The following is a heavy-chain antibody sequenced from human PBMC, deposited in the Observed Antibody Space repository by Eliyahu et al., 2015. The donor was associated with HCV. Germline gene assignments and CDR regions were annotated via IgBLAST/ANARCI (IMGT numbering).Heavy chain of an antibody. J-gene: IGHJ4*02. CDR3: ARATVTTGYFDS. Sequence: QVQLVQSGAEVKKPGSSVKVSCKASEGTFSSYTINWVRQAPGQGLEWMGRIIPILGITNYAQKFQDRVTITADKFTGTAYMEMSSLRSEDTAVFYCARATVTTGYFDSWGQGTLVTVSS. CDR2: IIPILGIT. V-gene: IGHV1-69*02. CDR1: EGTFSSYT. D-gene: IGHD4-17*01.